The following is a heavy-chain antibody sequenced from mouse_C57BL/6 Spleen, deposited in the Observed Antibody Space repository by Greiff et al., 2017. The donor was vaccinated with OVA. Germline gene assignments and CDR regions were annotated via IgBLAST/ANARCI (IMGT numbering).Heavy chain of an antibody. CDR3: ARGGNYVDYAMDY. V-gene: IGHV1-42*01. D-gene: IGHD2-1*01. Sequence: VQLQQSGPELVKPGASVKISCKAPGYSFTGYYMNWVKQSPEKSLEWIGEINPSTGGTTYNQKFKAKATLTVDKSSSTAYMQLKSLTSEDSAVYYCARGGNYVDYAMDYWGQGTSVTVSS. J-gene: IGHJ4*01. CDR2: INPSTGGT. CDR1: GYSFTGYY.